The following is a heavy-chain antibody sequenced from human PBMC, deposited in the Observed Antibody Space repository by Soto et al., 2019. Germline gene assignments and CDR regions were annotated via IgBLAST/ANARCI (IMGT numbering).Heavy chain of an antibody. CDR3: GRRRESLYGYFDY. V-gene: IGHV4-39*01. D-gene: IGHD1-26*01. Sequence: TLSLTCTVSGDSISSSSHYGGWIREPPGEGGVWCGSFFYSGGTYYNPSLQRRGTIIVETSKNQFSLKVRSVTAADKAVYYCGRRRESLYGYFDYWGQGTLVTVSS. CDR2: FFYSGGT. J-gene: IGHJ4*02. CDR1: GDSISSSSHY.